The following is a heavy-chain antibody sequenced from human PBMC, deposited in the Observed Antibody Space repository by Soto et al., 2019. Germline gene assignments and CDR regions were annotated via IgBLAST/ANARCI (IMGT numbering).Heavy chain of an antibody. Sequence: SETLSLTCTVSGGSLSSYYWSWIRQPPGKGLEWIGYIYYSGSTNYNPSLKSRVTISVDTSKNQFSLKLSSVTAADTAVYYCARAYGGYADYWGQGALVTVSS. J-gene: IGHJ4*02. CDR2: IYYSGST. D-gene: IGHD5-12*01. CDR1: GGSLSSYY. V-gene: IGHV4-59*01. CDR3: ARAYGGYADY.